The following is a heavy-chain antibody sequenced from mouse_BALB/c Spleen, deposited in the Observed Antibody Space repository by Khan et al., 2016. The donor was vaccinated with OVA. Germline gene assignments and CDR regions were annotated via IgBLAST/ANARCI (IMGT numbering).Heavy chain of an antibody. CDR2: ISSGGDNT. V-gene: IGHV5-9*03. CDR3: ARSNYGAFAY. CDR1: GFTFSSFT. D-gene: IGHD1-1*02. Sequence: EVELVESGGGLVKPGGSLKLSCAASGFTFSSFTMSWVRQTPEKRLEWVATISSGGDNTYYPDSVKGRFTISRAHAKNNMYLQMSSLRSEDTAFDYCARSNYGAFAYWGQGTLVTVSA. J-gene: IGHJ3*01.